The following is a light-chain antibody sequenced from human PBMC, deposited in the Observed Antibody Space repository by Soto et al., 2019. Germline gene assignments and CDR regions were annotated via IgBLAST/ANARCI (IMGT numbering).Light chain of an antibody. CDR3: QQYNNWPSWT. CDR1: QSVSSN. CDR2: GAS. J-gene: IGKJ1*01. Sequence: EIVMTQSPATLSVSPGERATLSCRASQSVSSNLAWYQQKPCQAPRLLIYGASTRATAIPARFSGSGSGTEFTLTISGMQSEDCAVYYGQQYNNWPSWTFGQGTKVEIK. V-gene: IGKV3-15*01.